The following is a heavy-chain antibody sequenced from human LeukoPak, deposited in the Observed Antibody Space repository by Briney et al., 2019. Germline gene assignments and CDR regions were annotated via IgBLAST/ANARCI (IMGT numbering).Heavy chain of an antibody. CDR2: ISVYNGNT. V-gene: IGHV1-18*01. CDR3: ARGNPPVDTAMNYNWFDP. CDR1: GYTFTSYG. J-gene: IGHJ5*02. D-gene: IGHD5-18*01. Sequence: ASVKVSCKASGYTFTSYGISWVRQAPGQGLEWMGWISVYNGNTNYAQKLQARVTMTTDTSTSTAYMELRSLRSDDTAVYYCARGNPPVDTAMNYNWFDPWGQGTLVTVSS.